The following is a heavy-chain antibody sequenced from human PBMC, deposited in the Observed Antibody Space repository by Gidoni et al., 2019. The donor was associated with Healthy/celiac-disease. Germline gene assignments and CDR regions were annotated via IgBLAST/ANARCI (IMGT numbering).Heavy chain of an antibody. CDR3: ARDSGAARRGWVGWFDP. Sequence: EVQLVESGGGLIQPGGSLRLSCAAPGFTLSSNYMSWLRQDPGKGLAWVSVICSGGSTYYADSVKGRFTICRDNSKNTLYLQMNSLGAEDTAVYYCARDSGAARRGWVGWFDPWGQGTLVTVSS. J-gene: IGHJ5*02. CDR2: ICSGGST. D-gene: IGHD6-6*01. V-gene: IGHV3-53*01. CDR1: GFTLSSNY.